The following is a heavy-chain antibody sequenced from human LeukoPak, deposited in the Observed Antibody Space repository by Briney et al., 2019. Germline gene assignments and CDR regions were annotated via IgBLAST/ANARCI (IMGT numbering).Heavy chain of an antibody. D-gene: IGHD3-10*01. V-gene: IGHV3-74*01. CDR1: GFTFSNYW. CDR2: INSDGSST. Sequence: GSLRLSCAASGFTFSNYWMHWVRQAPGKGLGWVSRINSDGSSTSYADSVKGRFTISRDNAKNTLYLQMNSLRVEDTAVYYCARDYGRSRDYGMDVWGPGTTVTVSS. CDR3: ARDYGRSRDYGMDV. J-gene: IGHJ6*02.